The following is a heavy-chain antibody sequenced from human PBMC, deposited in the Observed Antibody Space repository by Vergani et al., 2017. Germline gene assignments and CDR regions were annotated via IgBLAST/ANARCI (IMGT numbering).Heavy chain of an antibody. CDR2: IIPILGIA. CDR3: ARVREVAATGWFDP. Sequence: QVQLVQSGAEVKKPGSSVKVSCKASGGTFSSYTISWVRQAPGQGLEWMGRIIPILGIANYAQKFQGRVTITADKSTSTAYMELSSLRSEDTAVYYCARVREVAATGWFDPWGQGTLVTVSS. V-gene: IGHV1-69*02. D-gene: IGHD2-15*01. J-gene: IGHJ5*02. CDR1: GGTFSSYT.